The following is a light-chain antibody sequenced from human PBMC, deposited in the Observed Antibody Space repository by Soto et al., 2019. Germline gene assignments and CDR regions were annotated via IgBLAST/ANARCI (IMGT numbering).Light chain of an antibody. CDR1: QGISYF. Sequence: DIQMTQSPSSLSASVGDRVTITCRASQGISYFLAWYQQKPGKAPKLLIYGASTLQSGVPSRFSGSGSGTDFTLTISRLEPEDFAVYYCEQYGISPYTFGPGTKVDIK. J-gene: IGKJ3*01. CDR2: GAS. V-gene: IGKV1-27*01. CDR3: EQYGISPYT.